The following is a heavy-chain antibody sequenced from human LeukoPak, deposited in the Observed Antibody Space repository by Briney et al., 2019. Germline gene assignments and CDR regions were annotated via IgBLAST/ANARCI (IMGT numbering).Heavy chain of an antibody. Sequence: SETLSLTCTVSGGSISSGGYYWSWIRQHPGKGLEWIGYIYYSGSTYYNPSLKSRVTISVDTSKNQFSLKLSSVTAADTAVYYCARVSEIVVVRGPLDIWGQGTMVTVSS. CDR1: GGSISSGGYY. D-gene: IGHD3-22*01. CDR3: ARVSEIVVVRGPLDI. V-gene: IGHV4-31*03. J-gene: IGHJ3*02. CDR2: IYYSGST.